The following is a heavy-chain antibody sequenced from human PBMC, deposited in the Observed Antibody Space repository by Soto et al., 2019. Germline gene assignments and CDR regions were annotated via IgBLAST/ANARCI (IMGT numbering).Heavy chain of an antibody. CDR1: EFTFSSYT. Sequence: GGSLRLSCAACEFTFSSYTMSWVRQAPGKGLEWVSAISGSGGSKYDADSVKGRFTISRDNSKTTLYLQMNSLRAEDTVVYYGAKDQVSSSWVFDYWGQGTLVTVSS. D-gene: IGHD6-13*01. CDR3: AKDQVSSSWVFDY. CDR2: ISGSGGSK. V-gene: IGHV3-23*01. J-gene: IGHJ4*02.